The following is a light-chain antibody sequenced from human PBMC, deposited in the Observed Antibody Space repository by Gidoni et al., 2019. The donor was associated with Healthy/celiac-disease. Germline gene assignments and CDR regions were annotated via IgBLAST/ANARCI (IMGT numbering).Light chain of an antibody. J-gene: IGKJ1*01. Sequence: DIQMTPSPSSLSASVGDRVTITCRASQSISSYVNWYQQKPGKAPKRLIYAASSLQSGVPSRFSGSGSGTDFTLTISSLQHEDFATYYCQQSYSTLWTFGQXTKVEIK. V-gene: IGKV1-39*01. CDR3: QQSYSTLWT. CDR1: QSISSY. CDR2: AAS.